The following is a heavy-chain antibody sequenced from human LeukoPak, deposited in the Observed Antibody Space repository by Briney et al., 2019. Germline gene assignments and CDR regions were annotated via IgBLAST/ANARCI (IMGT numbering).Heavy chain of an antibody. V-gene: IGHV3-74*01. CDR1: GFSLSSYW. Sequence: PGGSLRLSCAASGFSLSSYWMHWVRQAPGKGLVWVSRINSDGSTTNYADSVKGRFTFSRDNAKNTLYLQMNSLRAEDTAVYYCARRQYRSSWYYFDYWGQGTLVTVSS. D-gene: IGHD6-13*01. CDR3: ARRQYRSSWYYFDY. J-gene: IGHJ4*02. CDR2: INSDGSTT.